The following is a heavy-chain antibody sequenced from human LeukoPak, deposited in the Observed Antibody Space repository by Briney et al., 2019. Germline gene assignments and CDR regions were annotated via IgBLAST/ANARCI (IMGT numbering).Heavy chain of an antibody. CDR1: GGSFSGYY. V-gene: IGHV4-34*01. CDR3: ARGYSSSWYPNHDY. Sequence: KPSETLSLTCAVYGGSFSGYYWSWIRQPPGKGLEWIGEINHSGSTDYNPSLKSRVTISVDTSKNQFSLKLSYVTAADTAVYYCARGYSSSWYPNHDYWGQGTLVTVSS. D-gene: IGHD6-13*01. J-gene: IGHJ4*02. CDR2: INHSGST.